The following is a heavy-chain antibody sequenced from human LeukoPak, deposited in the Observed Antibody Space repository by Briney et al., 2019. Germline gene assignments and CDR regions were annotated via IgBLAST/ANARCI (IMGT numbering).Heavy chain of an antibody. CDR1: GGSISSSSYY. V-gene: IGHV4-39*07. D-gene: IGHD6-6*01. CDR2: IYYSGIT. Sequence: PSETLSLTCSVSGGSISSSSYYWGWIRQPPGKGLEWIGSIYYSGITYYNPSLKSRVTISIDTSKNQFSLKLSCVTAADTAVYYCARDRVVAALGYDYWGQGTLVTVSS. CDR3: ARDRVVAALGYDY. J-gene: IGHJ4*02.